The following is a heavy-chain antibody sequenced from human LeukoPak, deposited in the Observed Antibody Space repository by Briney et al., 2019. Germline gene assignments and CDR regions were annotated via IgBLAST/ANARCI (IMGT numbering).Heavy chain of an antibody. CDR3: ARDLRIAARQENWFDP. V-gene: IGHV4-59*01. D-gene: IGHD6-6*01. CDR1: GGSISSYY. J-gene: IGHJ5*02. Sequence: SETLSLTCTVSGGSISSYYWSWIRQPPGKGLERIGYIYYSGSTNYNPSLKSRVTISVDTSKNQFSLKLSSVTAADTAVYYCARDLRIAARQENWFDPWGQGTLVTVSS. CDR2: IYYSGST.